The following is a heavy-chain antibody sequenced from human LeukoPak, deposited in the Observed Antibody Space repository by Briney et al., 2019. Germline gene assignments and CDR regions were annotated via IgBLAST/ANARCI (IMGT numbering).Heavy chain of an antibody. Sequence: GGSLRLSCAASGFTFDDYCMRWVRQAPRKGLEWVSGINWNVGSTGYADSVKGRFTISRDNAKNSLYLQMNSLRAEDTALYHCARAVGTFPYYYYYYGMDVWGQGTTVTVSS. V-gene: IGHV3-20*01. CDR1: GFTFDDYC. CDR3: ARAVGTFPYYYYYYGMDV. D-gene: IGHD3-16*01. CDR2: INWNVGST. J-gene: IGHJ6*02.